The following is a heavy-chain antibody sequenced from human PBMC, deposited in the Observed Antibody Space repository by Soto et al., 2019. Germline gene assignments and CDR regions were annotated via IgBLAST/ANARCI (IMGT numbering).Heavy chain of an antibody. CDR3: GRVGHPQATVVTPDAAFDI. CDR1: GGSISSYY. V-gene: IGHV4-59*01. D-gene: IGHD2-21*02. CDR2: IYYSGIT. J-gene: IGHJ3*02. Sequence: KASETLSLTCTVSGGSISSYYWSWIRQPPWKGLEWIGYIYYSGITNYNPSLKSRVTISVDTSKNQFSLKLSSVTAADTAVYYCGRVGHPQATVVTPDAAFDIGAQGTMV.